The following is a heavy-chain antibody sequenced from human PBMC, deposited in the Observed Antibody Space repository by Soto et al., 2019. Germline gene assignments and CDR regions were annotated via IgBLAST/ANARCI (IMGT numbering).Heavy chain of an antibody. D-gene: IGHD5-12*01. CDR3: AREGEYGGTPGAFDL. V-gene: IGHV3-13*01. J-gene: IGHJ3*01. Sequence: EVQLVESGGGLVQPGGSLRLSCAASGFTFSTFDMHWVRQSSGKGLEWVSGIYSGGDTAYADSVKGRFTISRENAKNSFFLHMNSLRAGDTAVYYCAREGEYGGTPGAFDLWCQGTMVTVSS. CDR2: IYSGGDT. CDR1: GFTFSTFD.